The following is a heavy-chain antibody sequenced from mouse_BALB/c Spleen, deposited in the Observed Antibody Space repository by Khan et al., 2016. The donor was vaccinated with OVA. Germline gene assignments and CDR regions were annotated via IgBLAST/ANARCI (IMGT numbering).Heavy chain of an antibody. V-gene: IGHV2-2*02. D-gene: IGHD2-4*01. CDR2: KWSGGST. CDR1: GFSLTTYG. J-gene: IGHJ3*01. CDR3: AKNYEYVEGLAY. Sequence: VQLQQSGPGLVQPSQSLSITCTVSGFSLTTYGVHRVRQSPGKGLEWLGVKWSGGSTDYNAAFISRLSISKDSSKSQVFFKMNSLQVNDTAVYYCAKNYEYVEGLAYWGQGTLVTVSA.